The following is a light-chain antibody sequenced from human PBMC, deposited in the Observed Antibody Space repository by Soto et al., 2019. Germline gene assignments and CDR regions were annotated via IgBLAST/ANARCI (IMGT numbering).Light chain of an antibody. V-gene: IGLV2-14*01. CDR3: SSYTSSSTLGV. CDR1: SSDVGGYNY. CDR2: DVS. Sequence: QSVLTQPASVSGSPGQSITISCTGTSSDVGGYNYVSWYQQHPGKAPKLMIYDVSNRPSGVSNRFSGSKSGNTASLTISGVQAEDEADDYCSSYTSSSTLGVFGGGTKLTVL. J-gene: IGLJ2*01.